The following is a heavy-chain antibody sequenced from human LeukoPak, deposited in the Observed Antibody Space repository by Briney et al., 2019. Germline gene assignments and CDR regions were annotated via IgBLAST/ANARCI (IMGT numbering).Heavy chain of an antibody. CDR2: ISSSSSYI. Sequence: PGGSLRLSCAASGFTFSSYSMNWVRQAPGKGLEWVSSISSSSSYIYYADSVKGRFTISRDNAKNSLYLQMNSLRAEDTAVYYCASGFKYYYDSSGYYFPYYFDYWGQGTLVTVSS. J-gene: IGHJ4*02. V-gene: IGHV3-21*01. D-gene: IGHD3-22*01. CDR1: GFTFSSYS. CDR3: ASGFKYYYDSSGYYFPYYFDY.